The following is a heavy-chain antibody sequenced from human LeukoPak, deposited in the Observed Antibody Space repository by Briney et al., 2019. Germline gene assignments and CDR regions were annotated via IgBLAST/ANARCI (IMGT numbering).Heavy chain of an antibody. V-gene: IGHV4-59*01. CDR2: IYYSGST. CDR1: GGSISSYY. D-gene: IGHD4-17*01. CDR3: ARGRYGDRRFDY. Sequence: SETLSLTCTVSGGSISSYYWSWIRQPPGKGLEWIGYIYYSGSTNYNPSLKSRVTISVDTSKNQFSLKLSSVTAADTAVYYCARGRYGDRRFDYWGQGTLVTVSS. J-gene: IGHJ4*02.